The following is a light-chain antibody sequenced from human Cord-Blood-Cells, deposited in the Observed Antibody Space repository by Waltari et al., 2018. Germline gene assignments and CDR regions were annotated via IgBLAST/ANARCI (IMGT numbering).Light chain of an antibody. CDR3: CSYAGSYTYV. CDR2: DVS. Sequence: SALTRPRSVSGSPAQPVTISCTGTSSDIGGYNYVSWYQQHPGKAPKLMIYDVSKRPSGVPDRFSGSKSGNTASLTISGLQAEDEADYYCCSYAGSYTYVFGTGTKVTVL. V-gene: IGLV2-11*01. CDR1: SSDIGGYNY. J-gene: IGLJ1*01.